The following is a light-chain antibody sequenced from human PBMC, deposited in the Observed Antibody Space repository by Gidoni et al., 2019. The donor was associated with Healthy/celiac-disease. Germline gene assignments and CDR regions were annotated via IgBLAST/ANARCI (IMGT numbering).Light chain of an antibody. CDR3: QQYGSSPWT. CDR2: GAS. Sequence: EIVLTQSPGTLSLSPGERATLSCRASQSVSSSYLAWYQQKPGQAPRLLIYGASSRATGIPDRFSGSGSGTDFTLTISRLEPEDFAVYYCQQYGSSPWTFGQGTMVEIK. V-gene: IGKV3-20*01. J-gene: IGKJ1*01. CDR1: QSVSSSY.